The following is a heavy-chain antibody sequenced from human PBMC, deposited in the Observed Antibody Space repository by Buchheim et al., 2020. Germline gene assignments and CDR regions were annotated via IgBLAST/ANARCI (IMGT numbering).Heavy chain of an antibody. V-gene: IGHV3-30*18. CDR3: AKGGATYYYDSSGYYYFDY. CDR2: ISNDGSNK. Sequence: QVQLVESGGGVVQPGRSLRLSCAASGFSFSTYVMHWVRQAPGKGLEWVALISNDGSNKYDVDSVKGRFTISRDNSKNTLYLQMNSLRPEDTAVYYCAKGGATYYYDSSGYYYFDYWGQGTL. D-gene: IGHD3-22*01. CDR1: GFSFSTYV. J-gene: IGHJ4*02.